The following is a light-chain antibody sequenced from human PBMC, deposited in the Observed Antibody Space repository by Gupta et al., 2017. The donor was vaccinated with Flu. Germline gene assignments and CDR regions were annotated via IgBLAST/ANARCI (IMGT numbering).Light chain of an antibody. CDR2: LNSDGSH. V-gene: IGLV4-69*01. CDR1: SGHSSFA. J-gene: IGLJ2*01. Sequence: QPALTQSPSASASLGASVKLTCTLSSGHSSFAIAWHQQQPEKGPRYLMKLNSDGSHTKGDGIPDRFSGSSSGADRYLTISSLQSEDEADYYCQTWGTGIVVFGGGTKVNVL. CDR3: QTWGTGIVV.